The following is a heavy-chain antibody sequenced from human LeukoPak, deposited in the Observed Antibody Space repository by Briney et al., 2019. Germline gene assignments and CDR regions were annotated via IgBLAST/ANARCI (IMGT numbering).Heavy chain of an antibody. Sequence: GGSLRLSCAASGFTVSSNYMSWVRQAPGKGLEWVSVIYSGGSTYYADSVKGRFTISRDNSKNTLYLQMNSLRAEDTAVYYCAKDQGPPGSSGTPIWGQGTMVTVSS. J-gene: IGHJ3*02. D-gene: IGHD3-22*01. CDR2: IYSGGST. CDR3: AKDQGPPGSSGTPI. CDR1: GFTVSSNY. V-gene: IGHV3-53*01.